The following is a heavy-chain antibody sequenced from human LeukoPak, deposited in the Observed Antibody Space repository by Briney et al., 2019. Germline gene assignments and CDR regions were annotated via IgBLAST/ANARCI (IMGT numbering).Heavy chain of an antibody. CDR3: ARDPANLAAAGIYYHMDV. D-gene: IGHD6-13*01. Sequence: ASVKVSCKASGYTFTGYYMHWVRQAPGQGLEWMGWINPNSGGTNYAQKFQGRVTMTRDRSISTAYMELSRLRSDDTAVYYCARDPANLAAAGIYYHMDVWGKGTTVTVSS. J-gene: IGHJ6*03. V-gene: IGHV1-2*02. CDR2: INPNSGGT. CDR1: GYTFTGYY.